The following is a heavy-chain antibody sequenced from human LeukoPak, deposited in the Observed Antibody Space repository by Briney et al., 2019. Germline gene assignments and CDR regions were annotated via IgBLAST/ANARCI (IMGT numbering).Heavy chain of an antibody. CDR1: GYSISSGYY. J-gene: IGHJ6*03. D-gene: IGHD2-2*01. CDR3: ARENIVVVPAAPYYYYYYMDV. Sequence: SETLSLTCTVSGYSISSGYYWGWIRQPPGKGLEWIGSIYHSGSTNYNPSLKSRVTISVDKSKNQFSLKLSSVTAADTAVYYCARENIVVVPAAPYYYYYYMDVWGKGTTVTISS. V-gene: IGHV4-38-2*02. CDR2: IYHSGST.